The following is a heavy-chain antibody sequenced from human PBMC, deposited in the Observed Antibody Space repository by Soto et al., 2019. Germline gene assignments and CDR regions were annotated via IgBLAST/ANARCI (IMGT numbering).Heavy chain of an antibody. J-gene: IGHJ4*02. Sequence: QVQLVQSGAEVKKPGASVKVSCKASGYTFTSYAMHWVRQAPGQRLEWMGWINAGNGNTKYSQKFQGRVTITRDTSASTAYMELSSLRSEDTAVYYCARVARPYSSSWYYFDYWGQGTLVTVSS. CDR1: GYTFTSYA. V-gene: IGHV1-3*01. CDR2: INAGNGNT. D-gene: IGHD6-13*01. CDR3: ARVARPYSSSWYYFDY.